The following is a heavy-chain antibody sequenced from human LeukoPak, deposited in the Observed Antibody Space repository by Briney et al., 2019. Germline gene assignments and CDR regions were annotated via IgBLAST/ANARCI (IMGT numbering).Heavy chain of an antibody. V-gene: IGHV1-8*01. J-gene: IGHJ6*02. D-gene: IGHD1-14*01. CDR2: MNPNSGYA. CDR1: GYTFTSYD. CDR3: ARIYNPYYYYGMDV. Sequence: GASVKVSCKASGYTFTSYDINWVRQATGQGLEWMGWMNPNSGYARYTHKFQGRVTMTRNTSISTAYMELGSLRSEDTAVYYCARIYNPYYYYGMDVWGQGTTVTVSS.